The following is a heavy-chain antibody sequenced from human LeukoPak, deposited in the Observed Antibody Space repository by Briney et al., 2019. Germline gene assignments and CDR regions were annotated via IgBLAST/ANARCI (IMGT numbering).Heavy chain of an antibody. CDR2: MKPDGTLR. J-gene: IGHJ3*02. V-gene: IGHV3-7*01. Sequence: GGSLRLSCAVSGFTFDTYWMSWVRQAPGKGPEWVANMKPDGTLRYYVDSVKGRFTISRDNSKNSLYLQMNSLRVEDTALYYCARDRYSGGYGGKFAFDIWGQGTMVTVSS. CDR1: GFTFDTYW. D-gene: IGHD1-26*01. CDR3: ARDRYSGGYGGKFAFDI.